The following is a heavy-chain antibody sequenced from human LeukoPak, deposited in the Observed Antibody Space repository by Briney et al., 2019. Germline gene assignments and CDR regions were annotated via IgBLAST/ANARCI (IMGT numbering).Heavy chain of an antibody. D-gene: IGHD3-9*01. CDR2: ISYDGSNK. CDR3: ARGPTYYDILTGYEAFDI. J-gene: IGHJ3*02. V-gene: IGHV3-30*03. CDR1: GFTFSSYG. Sequence: PGGSLRLSCAASGFTFSSYGMHWVRQAPGKGLEWVAVISYDGSNKYYADSVKGQFTISRDNSKNTLYLQMNSLRAEDTAVYYCARGPTYYDILTGYEAFDIWGQGTMVTVSS.